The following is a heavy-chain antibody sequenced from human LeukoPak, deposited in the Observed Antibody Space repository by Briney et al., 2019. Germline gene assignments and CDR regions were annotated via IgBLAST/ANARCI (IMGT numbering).Heavy chain of an antibody. D-gene: IGHD3/OR15-3a*01. J-gene: IGHJ4*02. Sequence: SETLSLTCAVYGGSFSGYYWSWIRQPPGKGLEWIGEINHSGSTNYNPSLKSRVTISVDTSKNQFSLKLSSVTAADTAVYYCARSPPRLRGHVGYWGQGTLVTVSS. V-gene: IGHV4-34*01. CDR2: INHSGST. CDR3: ARSPPRLRGHVGY. CDR1: GGSFSGYY.